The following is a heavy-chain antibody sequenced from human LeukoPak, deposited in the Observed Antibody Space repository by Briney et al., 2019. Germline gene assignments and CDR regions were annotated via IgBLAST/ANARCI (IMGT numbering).Heavy chain of an antibody. J-gene: IGHJ4*02. Sequence: KPGGSLRLSCAASGFTFSSYTMHWIRQAPGKGLEWVSSISGSNSYIFYADSVKGRFTVSRDNAKDSLYLQMNSLRAEDTAVYYCARALTTLTYEGYWGQGTLVTVS. CDR2: ISGSNSYI. D-gene: IGHD1-1*01. CDR3: ARALTTLTYEGY. V-gene: IGHV3-21*01. CDR1: GFTFSSYT.